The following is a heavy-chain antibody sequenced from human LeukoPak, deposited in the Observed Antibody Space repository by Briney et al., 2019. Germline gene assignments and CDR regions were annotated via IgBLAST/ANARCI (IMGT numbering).Heavy chain of an antibody. CDR2: ISTSSSYI. CDR1: GFTFSSYE. J-gene: IGHJ4*02. Sequence: GGSLRLSCAASGFTFSSYEMNWVRQAPGKGLEWVSSISTSSSYIYYADSVKGRFTISRDNAKNSLYLQMNSLRAEDTAVYYCARDYEYSSTFDYWGQGTLVTVSS. CDR3: ARDYEYSSTFDY. D-gene: IGHD6-6*01. V-gene: IGHV3-21*01.